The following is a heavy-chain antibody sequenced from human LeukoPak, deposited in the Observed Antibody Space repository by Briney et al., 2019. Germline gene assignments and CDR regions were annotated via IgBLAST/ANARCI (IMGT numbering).Heavy chain of an antibody. D-gene: IGHD1-26*01. CDR2: INGDESST. J-gene: IGHJ4*02. Sequence: GGSLRLSCAASAFTLNTYWMHWVRQVPGRGLEWVSRINGDESSTNYADSVKGRFTISRDNAKDTLYLHMNSLTAEDTAVYYCARGAKWAYYFDYWGQGALVTVSS. CDR1: AFTLNTYW. CDR3: ARGAKWAYYFDY. V-gene: IGHV3-74*01.